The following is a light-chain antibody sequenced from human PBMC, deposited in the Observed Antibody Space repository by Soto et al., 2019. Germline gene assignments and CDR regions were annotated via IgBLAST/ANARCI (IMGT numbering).Light chain of an antibody. J-gene: IGKJ2*01. CDR1: QSVSSSSY. CDR3: RQYGSSPSYT. CDR2: GAS. Sequence: EIVLTQSPGTQSLSPGERATLSCRASQSVSSSSYLAWYQQKPGQAPRLLIYGASSRATGIPDRFSGSGSATDFILTISRLEPEDFAVYYCRQYGSSPSYTFGQGTKLEIK. V-gene: IGKV3-20*01.